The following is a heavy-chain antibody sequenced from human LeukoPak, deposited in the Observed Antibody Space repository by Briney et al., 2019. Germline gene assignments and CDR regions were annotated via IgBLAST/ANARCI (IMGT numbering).Heavy chain of an antibody. CDR1: GFTFSSYA. D-gene: IGHD3/OR15-3a*01. V-gene: IGHV3-30-3*01. J-gene: IGHJ4*02. CDR3: ARDQYDTWSRRGNFDS. Sequence: GGSLRLSCAASGFTFSSYAMHWVRQAPGKGLEWVAVISYDGSNKYYADSVKGRFTISRDNSKNTLYLQMNSLRAEDTAVFYCARDQYDTWSRRGNFDSWGQGTLIIVSS. CDR2: ISYDGSNK.